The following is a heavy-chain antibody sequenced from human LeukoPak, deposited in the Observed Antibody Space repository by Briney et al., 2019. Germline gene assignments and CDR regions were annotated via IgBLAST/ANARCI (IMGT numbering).Heavy chain of an antibody. Sequence: ASVKVSCKASGYTFTSYYMHWVRQAPGQGLEWMGIINPSGGSTSYAQKFQGRVTVTRDTSTSTVYMELSSLRSEDTAVYYCARGGYCSSTSCSGDLDYWGQGTLVTVSS. J-gene: IGHJ4*02. CDR2: INPSGGST. D-gene: IGHD2-2*01. CDR1: GYTFTSYY. CDR3: ARGGYCSSTSCSGDLDY. V-gene: IGHV1-46*01.